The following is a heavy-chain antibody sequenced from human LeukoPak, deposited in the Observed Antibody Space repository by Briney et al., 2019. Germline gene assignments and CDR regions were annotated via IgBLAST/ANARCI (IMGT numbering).Heavy chain of an antibody. CDR3: AKTTVTSEDYYYYYMDV. CDR2: IITYNGNT. D-gene: IGHD4-17*01. CDR1: GYTFTSYG. Sequence: ASVKVSCKASGYTFTSYGISWVRQAPGQGLEWMGWIITYNGNTNYAQKFQGRVTMSTDTSTNTAYMELRGLRSDDTAVYYCAKTTVTSEDYYYYYMDVWGKGTTVTVPS. J-gene: IGHJ6*03. V-gene: IGHV1-18*01.